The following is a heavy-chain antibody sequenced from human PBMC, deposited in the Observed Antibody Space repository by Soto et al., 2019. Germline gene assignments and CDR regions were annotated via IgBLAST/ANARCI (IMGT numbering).Heavy chain of an antibody. Sequence: GGSLRLSCAASGFTFSSYAMGWVRQAPGKGLEWVSGISGSGATSYYADSVKGRFTISRDNSKNALYLQMNSLRAEDTAVYFCSTDWARHSSSPDLFDYWRQGTLVTVSS. CDR2: ISGSGATS. CDR1: GFTFSSYA. D-gene: IGHD3-22*01. J-gene: IGHJ4*02. CDR3: STDWARHSSSPDLFDY. V-gene: IGHV3-23*01.